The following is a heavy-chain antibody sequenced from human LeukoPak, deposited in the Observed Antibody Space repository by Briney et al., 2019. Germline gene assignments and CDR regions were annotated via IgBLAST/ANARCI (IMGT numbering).Heavy chain of an antibody. V-gene: IGHV1-69*13. D-gene: IGHD5-18*01. CDR3: ARDRGWAGYSYGFYY. J-gene: IGHJ4*02. CDR1: GGTFSSYA. CDR2: IIPIFGTA. Sequence: GASMKVSCKASGGTFSSYAISWVRQAPGQGLEWIGGIIPIFGTANYAQKFQGRVTITADESTSTAYMELSSLRSEDTAVYYCARDRGWAGYSYGFYYWGQGTLVTVSS.